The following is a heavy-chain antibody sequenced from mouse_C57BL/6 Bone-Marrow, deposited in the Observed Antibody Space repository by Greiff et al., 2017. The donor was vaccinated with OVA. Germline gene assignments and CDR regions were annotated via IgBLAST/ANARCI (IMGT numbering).Heavy chain of an antibody. V-gene: IGHV5-12*01. Sequence: EVQVVESGGGLVQPGGSLKLSCAASGFTFSDYYMYWVRQTPEKRLEWVAYISNGGGSTYYPDTVKGRFTISRDNAKNTLYLQMSRLKSEDTAMYYCARRYGYFPWFAYWGQGTLVTVSA. CDR3: ARRYGYFPWFAY. D-gene: IGHD2-2*01. J-gene: IGHJ3*01. CDR2: ISNGGGST. CDR1: GFTFSDYY.